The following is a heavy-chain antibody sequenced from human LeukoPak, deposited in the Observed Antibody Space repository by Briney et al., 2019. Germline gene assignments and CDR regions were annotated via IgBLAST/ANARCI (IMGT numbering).Heavy chain of an antibody. CDR1: GGSFSGYY. Sequence: SETLSLTCAVYGGSFSGYYWSWIRQPPGKGLEWIGEINHSGSTNYNPSLKSRVTISVDTSKNQFSLKLSSVIAADTAVYYCARDPPMVRVVSYFDYWGQGTLVTVSS. D-gene: IGHD3-10*01. J-gene: IGHJ4*02. V-gene: IGHV4-34*01. CDR3: ARDPPMVRVVSYFDY. CDR2: INHSGST.